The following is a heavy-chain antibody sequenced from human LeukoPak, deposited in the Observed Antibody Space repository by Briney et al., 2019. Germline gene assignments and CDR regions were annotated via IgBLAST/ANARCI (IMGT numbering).Heavy chain of an antibody. Sequence: PGGPLRLSCAASGFTVSSNYMSWVRQAPGKRLEWVSVIYSGGNTYYADSVKGRFTISRDNSKNTLYLQMNSLRAEDTAVYYCARPLFGGYSSYYGMDVWGQGTTVTVSS. CDR3: ARPLFGGYSSYYGMDV. J-gene: IGHJ6*02. D-gene: IGHD3-22*01. CDR1: GFTVSSNY. CDR2: IYSGGNT. V-gene: IGHV3-66*04.